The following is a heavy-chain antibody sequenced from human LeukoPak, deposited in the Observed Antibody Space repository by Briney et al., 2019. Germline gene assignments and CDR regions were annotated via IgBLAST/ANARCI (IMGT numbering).Heavy chain of an antibody. Sequence: GASVMVSCKASGYTFTGYYMHWVRHAPGQGLEWMGWINPNSGGTNYAQKFQGRVTMTRDTSISTAYMELSRLRSDDTAVYYCARSLTYYYDSSGYHVGAFDIWGQGTMVTVSP. V-gene: IGHV1-2*02. CDR1: GYTFTGYY. CDR3: ARSLTYYYDSSGYHVGAFDI. CDR2: INPNSGGT. D-gene: IGHD3-22*01. J-gene: IGHJ3*02.